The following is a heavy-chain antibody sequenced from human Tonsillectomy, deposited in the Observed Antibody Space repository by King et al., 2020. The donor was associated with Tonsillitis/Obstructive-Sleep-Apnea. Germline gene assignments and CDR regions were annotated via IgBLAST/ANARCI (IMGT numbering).Heavy chain of an antibody. CDR2: IIPMFGTA. CDR1: GGTFSSYA. V-gene: IGHV1-69*12. CDR3: ARGHVDTAMVTHFDF. J-gene: IGHJ4*02. Sequence: QLVQSGAEVKKPGSSVKVSCNASGGTFSSYAISWVRQAPGQGLEWMGGIIPMFGTANYAQNFQGRVTITADESTSTAYMELSSLRSEDTAVYYCARGHVDTAMVTHFDFWGQGTLVTVSS. D-gene: IGHD5-18*01.